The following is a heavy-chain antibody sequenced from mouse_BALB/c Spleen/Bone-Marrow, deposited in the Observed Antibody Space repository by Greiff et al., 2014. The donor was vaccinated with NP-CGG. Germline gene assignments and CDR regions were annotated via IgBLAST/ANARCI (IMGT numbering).Heavy chain of an antibody. J-gene: IGHJ2*01. Sequence: VQLKESGPELVKPGASVKVSCKASGYAFTSYNMYWVKQSHGKSLEWIGYIDPYTGGTFYNQKFKGKATLTVDKSSSTAYMHLNSLTSEDSAVYYCARNLGYGYFDYWGQGTTLTVSS. CDR3: ARNLGYGYFDY. CDR1: GYAFTSYN. D-gene: IGHD3-1*01. CDR2: IDPYTGGT. V-gene: IGHV1S135*01.